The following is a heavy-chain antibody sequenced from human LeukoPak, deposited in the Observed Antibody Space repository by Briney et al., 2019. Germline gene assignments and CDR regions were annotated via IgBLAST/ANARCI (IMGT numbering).Heavy chain of an antibody. J-gene: IGHJ4*02. CDR1: GGSFSGYY. CDR2: IYYSGST. V-gene: IGHV4-59*08. CDR3: ARLSIVGATNFDY. Sequence: SETLSLTCAVYGGSFSGYYWSWIRQPPGKGLEWIGYIYYSGSTTYKPSLKSRVTISVDTSKNQFSLKLSSVTAADTAVYYCARLSIVGATNFDYWGQGTLVTVSS. D-gene: IGHD1-26*01.